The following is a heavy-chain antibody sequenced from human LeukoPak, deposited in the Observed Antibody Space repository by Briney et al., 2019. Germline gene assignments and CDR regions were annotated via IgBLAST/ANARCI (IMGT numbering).Heavy chain of an antibody. V-gene: IGHV3-66*01. CDR1: GFSVSSSY. D-gene: IGHD3-22*01. Sequence: GGSLRLSSVASGFSVSSSYLSWVRQAPGKGLEWVSVIYSGYNTYYADSVRGRFTISRDNSKNTLYLQMNSLRAEDTAVYYCARDYDFSGHIAIDFWGQGTLVTVSS. J-gene: IGHJ4*02. CDR2: IYSGYNT. CDR3: ARDYDFSGHIAIDF.